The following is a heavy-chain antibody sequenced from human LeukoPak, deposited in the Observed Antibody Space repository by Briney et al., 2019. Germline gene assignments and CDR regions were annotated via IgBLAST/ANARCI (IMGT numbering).Heavy chain of an antibody. V-gene: IGHV3-23*01. CDR3: AKGGGEDFDH. J-gene: IGHJ4*02. D-gene: IGHD3-10*01. Sequence: GGSLRLSCAASGFTFSGYAMSWVRQAPGKGLEWVSSISTAGGNTYYAESVKGRFTISRDNSKNTVFLQMSSLRAEDTALYYCAKGGGEDFDHWGQGALVTVSS. CDR1: GFTFSGYA. CDR2: ISTAGGNT.